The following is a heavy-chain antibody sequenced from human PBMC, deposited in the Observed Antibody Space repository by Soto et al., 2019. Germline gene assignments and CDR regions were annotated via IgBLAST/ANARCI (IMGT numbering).Heavy chain of an antibody. CDR3: ARALLYVDTAMVDFDY. Sequence: QVQLQESGPGLVKPSQTLSLTCTVSGGSISSGGYYWSWIRQHPGKGLEWIGYIYYSGSTYYNPSLKSRVTISVDTSKNQFSLKLSTVTAADTAVYYCARALLYVDTAMVDFDYWGQGTLVTVSS. CDR2: IYYSGST. J-gene: IGHJ4*02. D-gene: IGHD5-18*01. V-gene: IGHV4-31*03. CDR1: GGSISSGGYY.